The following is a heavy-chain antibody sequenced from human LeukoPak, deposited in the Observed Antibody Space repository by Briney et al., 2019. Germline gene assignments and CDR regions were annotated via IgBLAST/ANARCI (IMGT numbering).Heavy chain of an antibody. J-gene: IGHJ6*04. CDR3: ARDLGGYSSGSYFYVMDV. CDR1: GGSISTYY. Sequence: SETLSLTCTVSGGSISTYYWSWIRQPPGKGLEWIGYIYYTGSTIYDSSLKSRVTMSVDASANQLSLRLSSVTAADTAVYYCARDLGGYSSGSYFYVMDVWGKGTTVTVSS. CDR2: IYYTGST. V-gene: IGHV4-59*12. D-gene: IGHD5-18*01.